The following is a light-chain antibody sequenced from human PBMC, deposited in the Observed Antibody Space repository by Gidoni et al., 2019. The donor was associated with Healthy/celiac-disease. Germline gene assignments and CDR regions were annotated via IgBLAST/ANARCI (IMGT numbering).Light chain of an antibody. J-gene: IGKJ2*01. V-gene: IGKV1-39*01. CDR1: QIISSY. CDR3: QQSYSTPYT. Sequence: DIQMTQSTSSMSASVGDRVTSPCRAIQIISSYLNWYQQKPGKAPTILIYAASSLQSGVQSRFSGSGSGTDFTLTIRSLQPEDFATYFWQQSYSTPYTFGQGTKLEIK. CDR2: AAS.